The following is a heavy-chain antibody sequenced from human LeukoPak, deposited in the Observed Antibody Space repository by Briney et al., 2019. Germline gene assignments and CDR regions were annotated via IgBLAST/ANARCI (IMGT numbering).Heavy chain of an antibody. J-gene: IGHJ3*02. CDR1: GFTFSRSG. D-gene: IGHD3-16*01. CDR2: IGFDGSKI. V-gene: IGHV3-30*02. CDR3: AKEGRGGFDI. Sequence: GGSLRLSCAASGFTFSRSGMHWVRQAPGKGLEWVTFIGFDGSKIYYADSVKGRFTISRDNSKNTLYLQMNSLSAGDTAVYYCAKEGRGGFDIWGQGIMVTASS.